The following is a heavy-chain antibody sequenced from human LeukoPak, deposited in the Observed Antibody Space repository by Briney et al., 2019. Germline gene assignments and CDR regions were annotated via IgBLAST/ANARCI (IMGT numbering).Heavy chain of an antibody. CDR2: INHSGST. CDR1: GGSFSGYY. J-gene: IGHJ5*02. D-gene: IGHD2-21*02. CDR3: ARQGRAYCGGDCYSFWFDP. V-gene: IGHV4-34*01. Sequence: SETLPLTCAVYGGSFSGYYWSWIRQPPGKGLEWIGEINHSGSTYYNPSLKSRVTISVDTSKNQFSLKLSSATAADTAVYYRARQGRAYCGGDCYSFWFDPWGQGTLVTVSS.